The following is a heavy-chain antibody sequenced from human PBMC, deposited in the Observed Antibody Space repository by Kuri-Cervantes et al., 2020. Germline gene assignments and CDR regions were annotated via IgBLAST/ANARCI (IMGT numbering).Heavy chain of an antibody. CDR1: GGSISSSSYY. V-gene: IGHV4-39*01. J-gene: IGHJ6*02. D-gene: IGHD3-10*01. CDR3: ARLPRREVRGAYYYYGMDV. Sequence: GSLRLSCTVSGGSISSSSYYWGWIRQPPGKGLEWIGSIYYSGSTYYNPSLKSRVTISVDTFKNQFSLKLSSVTAADTAVYYCARLPRREVRGAYYYYGMDVWGQGTTVTVSS. CDR2: IYYSGST.